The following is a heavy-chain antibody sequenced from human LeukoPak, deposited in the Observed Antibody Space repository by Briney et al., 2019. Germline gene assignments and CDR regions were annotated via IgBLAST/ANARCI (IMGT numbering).Heavy chain of an antibody. Sequence: SGPTLVNPTQTLALTCTFSGFSLSSHGVGVGWNRQPPGKALEWLALIYWDDDKRYSPSLKSRLTITKDTSKNQVVLTMTNMDSVDTATYYCARRMAVAHFDIWGQGTMVTVSS. V-gene: IGHV2-5*02. J-gene: IGHJ3*02. CDR3: ARRMAVAHFDI. CDR2: IYWDDDK. D-gene: IGHD4-23*01. CDR1: GFSLSSHGVG.